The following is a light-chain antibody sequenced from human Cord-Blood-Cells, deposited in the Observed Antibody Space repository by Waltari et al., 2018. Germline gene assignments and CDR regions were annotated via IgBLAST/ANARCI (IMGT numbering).Light chain of an antibody. CDR2: EVS. CDR3: SSYTSSSTLYV. J-gene: IGLJ1*01. CDR1: SSYDGGYNY. Sequence: QSALTHPASVSGSPGQSITISCTGTSSYDGGYNYVSCYQQHPGKAPKLMIYEVSSRPSGVSNRFSGSKSGNTASLTISGLQAEDEADYYCSSYTSSSTLYVFGTGTKVTVL. V-gene: IGLV2-14*01.